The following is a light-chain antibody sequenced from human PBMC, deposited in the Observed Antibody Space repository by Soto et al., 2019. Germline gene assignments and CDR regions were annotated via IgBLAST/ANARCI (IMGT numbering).Light chain of an antibody. CDR2: DAS. CDR3: QQADSLPLT. CDR1: QGISNS. J-gene: IGKJ4*01. Sequence: DIEMTQSPSSLSASVGDRVTISCQASQGISNSLNWYQVRPGKAPKLLIYDASSLATGVPSRFSGSGSGTTFTFNISSLQPEDIATYYCQQADSLPLTFGGGTKVEI. V-gene: IGKV1-33*01.